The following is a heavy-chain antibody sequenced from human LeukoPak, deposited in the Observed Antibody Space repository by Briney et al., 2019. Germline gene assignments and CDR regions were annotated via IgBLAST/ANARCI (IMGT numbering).Heavy chain of an antibody. CDR3: ARGGQEWELIQGGFDY. Sequence: GGSLRLSCAASGFTFSDYYMSWIRQAPGKGLEWVSYISRSGSTIYYADSVKGRFTISRDNAKNSLYLQMNSLRAEDTAVYYCARGGQEWELIQGGFDYWGQGTLVTVSS. CDR2: ISRSGSTI. CDR1: GFTFSDYY. D-gene: IGHD1-26*01. J-gene: IGHJ4*02. V-gene: IGHV3-11*01.